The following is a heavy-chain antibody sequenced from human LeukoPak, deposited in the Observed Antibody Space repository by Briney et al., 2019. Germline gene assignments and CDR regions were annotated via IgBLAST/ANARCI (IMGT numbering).Heavy chain of an antibody. Sequence: SSVKVSCKASGGTFSSYAISWVRQAPGQGLEWMGGIIPIFGTANYAQKFQGRVTITTDESTSTAYMELSSLRSEDTAVYDCTRVITIVRGVIRTRGDNWFDPWGQGTLVTVSS. J-gene: IGHJ5*02. CDR3: TRVITIVRGVIRTRGDNWFDP. V-gene: IGHV1-69*05. D-gene: IGHD3-10*01. CDR1: GGTFSSYA. CDR2: IIPIFGTA.